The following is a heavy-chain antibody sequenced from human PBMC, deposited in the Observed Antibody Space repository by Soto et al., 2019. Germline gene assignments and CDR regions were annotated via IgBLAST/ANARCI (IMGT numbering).Heavy chain of an antibody. D-gene: IGHD2-2*01. Sequence: SETLSLTCTVSGGSISSYYWSWIRQPPGKGLEWIGYIYYSGSTNYNPSLKSRVTISVDTSKNQFSLKLSSVTAADTAVYYCVRGLGGVVPAADYYYYYYMDVWGKGTTVTV. V-gene: IGHV4-59*01. CDR2: IYYSGST. CDR1: GGSISSYY. CDR3: VRGLGGVVPAADYYYYYYMDV. J-gene: IGHJ6*03.